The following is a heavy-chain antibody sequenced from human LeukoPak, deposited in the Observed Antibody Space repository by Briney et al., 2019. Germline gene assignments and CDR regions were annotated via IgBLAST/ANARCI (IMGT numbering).Heavy chain of an antibody. CDR2: IYHSGST. J-gene: IGHJ4*02. CDR1: GDSVSAGVY. Sequence: PSEPLSLTCTVSGDSVSAGVYWAWIRQLPGKGLEWIGSIYHSGSTYYNPSLKSRVSISVDKSKNQFSLKLSSVTAADTAVYYCARIPGTTHGLVNTFDYWGQGLLVTVSS. CDR3: ARIPGTTHGLVNTFDY. D-gene: IGHD1-14*01. V-gene: IGHV4-38-2*02.